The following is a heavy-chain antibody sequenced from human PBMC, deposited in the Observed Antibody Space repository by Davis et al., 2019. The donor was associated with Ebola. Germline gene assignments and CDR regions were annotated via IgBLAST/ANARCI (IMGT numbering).Heavy chain of an antibody. Sequence: PGGSLRLSCAASGFTFSNWAMTWVRQAPGKGLEWVSSISASSDRTDYTDSGKARFTISRDNSKNTLYLQMNNLRAEDTALYSCATNYRLDYWGQGALVTVSS. V-gene: IGHV3-23*01. J-gene: IGHJ4*02. CDR2: ISASSDRT. CDR1: GFTFSNWA. D-gene: IGHD4/OR15-4a*01. CDR3: ATNYRLDY.